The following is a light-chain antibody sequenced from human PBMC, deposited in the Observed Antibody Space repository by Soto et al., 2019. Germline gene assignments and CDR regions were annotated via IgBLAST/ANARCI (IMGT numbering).Light chain of an antibody. CDR3: QHYHNWLTLT. Sequence: EIVMTQSPATLSVSPGYRVTLSCRASQSVSSDLAWYQQKRGQAPRLLIYDASTRVTGIPARFSGSGSGTEFRLTIRSLQSEDFAVYYCQHYHNWLTLTFGGGTTGDIK. CDR1: QSVSSD. J-gene: IGKJ4*01. CDR2: DAS. V-gene: IGKV3-15*01.